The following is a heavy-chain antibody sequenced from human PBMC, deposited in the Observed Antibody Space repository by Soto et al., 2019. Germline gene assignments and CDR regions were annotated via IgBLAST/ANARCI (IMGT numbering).Heavy chain of an antibody. Sequence: GGSLRLSCAASGFTFSSYAMSWVRQAPGKGLEWVSAISGSGGSTYYADSVKGRFTISRDNSKNTLYLQMNSLRAEDTAVYYCANPAYNWNEGNYYYGMDVWGQGTTVTVSS. J-gene: IGHJ6*02. CDR2: ISGSGGST. CDR3: ANPAYNWNEGNYYYGMDV. V-gene: IGHV3-23*01. D-gene: IGHD1-20*01. CDR1: GFTFSSYA.